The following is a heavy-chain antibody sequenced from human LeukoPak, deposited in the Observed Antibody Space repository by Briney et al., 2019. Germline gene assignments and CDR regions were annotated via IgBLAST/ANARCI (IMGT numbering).Heavy chain of an antibody. D-gene: IGHD2-21*02. CDR1: GYTFTSYD. Sequence: ASVKVSCKASGYTFTSYDLNWVRQATGQGLEWMGWMNPNSGNTGYAQKFQGRVTMTTDTSTSTAYMELRSLRSDDTAVYYCARVNIVVVTAYNWFDPWGQGTLVTVSS. V-gene: IGHV1-8*01. CDR2: MNPNSGNT. J-gene: IGHJ5*02. CDR3: ARVNIVVVTAYNWFDP.